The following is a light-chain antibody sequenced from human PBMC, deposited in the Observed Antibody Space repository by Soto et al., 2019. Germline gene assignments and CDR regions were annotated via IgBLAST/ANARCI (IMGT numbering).Light chain of an antibody. J-gene: IGKJ1*01. V-gene: IGKV3-11*01. Sequence: EIVLTQSPGTLSLSPGERATLSFRASQSLSSSYLAWYQQKPGQAPRLLIYDASNRATGIPARFSGSGSGTDFTLTISSLEPEDFAVYYCQQRSNWPQTFGQGTKVDIK. CDR2: DAS. CDR3: QQRSNWPQT. CDR1: QSLSSSY.